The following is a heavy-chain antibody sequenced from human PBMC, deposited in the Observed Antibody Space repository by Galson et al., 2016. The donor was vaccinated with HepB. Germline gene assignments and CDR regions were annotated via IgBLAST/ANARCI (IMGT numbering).Heavy chain of an antibody. V-gene: IGHV3-33*01. CDR1: GFTFKTYA. CDR2: IWHDGSKK. Sequence: SLRLSCAASGFTFKTYAVHWVRQAPGKGLDWVAVIWHDGSKKYFADSTKGRFTVSRDNSKNTLYLQMNSLSVEDTAVYYCARGDPWYSSGWGPDYWGQGTLVAVSS. J-gene: IGHJ4*02. D-gene: IGHD6-19*01. CDR3: ARGDPWYSSGWGPDY.